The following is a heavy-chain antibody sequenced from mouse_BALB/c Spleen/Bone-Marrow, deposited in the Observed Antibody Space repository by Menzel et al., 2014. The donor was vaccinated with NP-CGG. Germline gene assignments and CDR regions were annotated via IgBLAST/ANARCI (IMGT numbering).Heavy chain of an antibody. Sequence: EVKLMESGSGLVQPGGSLKLSCAASGFGFSRYWMSWVRQAPGKGLEWIGEINPESSTINYTPSLKDKFIISRDNAKKTLYLHMSKVRSEDTALYYCARLGYYGHFAYRGQGTTLTVSS. D-gene: IGHD1-1*01. CDR3: ARLGYYGHFAY. CDR2: INPESSTI. CDR1: GFGFSRYW. V-gene: IGHV4-1*02. J-gene: IGHJ2*01.